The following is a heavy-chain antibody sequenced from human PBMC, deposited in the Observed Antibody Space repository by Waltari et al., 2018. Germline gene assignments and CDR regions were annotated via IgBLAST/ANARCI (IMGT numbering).Heavy chain of an antibody. CDR2: VKYDGTET. CDR3: ARSDYTDF. V-gene: IGHV3-74*01. J-gene: IGHJ4*02. CDR1: GFPLSGYW. Sequence: EVQLVESGGGLVQPGGSLRLSCIASGFPLSGYWMHWVRQAPGKGLVWVSRVKYDGTETTYADSVKGRFTSSRDNDRNTLYLQMNSLRAEDTAVYYCARSDYTDFWGLGTLVTVSS. D-gene: IGHD3-16*01.